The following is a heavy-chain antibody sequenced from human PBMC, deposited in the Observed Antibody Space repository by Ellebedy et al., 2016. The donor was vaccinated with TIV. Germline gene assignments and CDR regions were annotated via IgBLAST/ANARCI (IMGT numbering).Heavy chain of an antibody. V-gene: IGHV4-34*01. CDR2: INHSGST. Sequence: SETLSLXCAVYGGSFSGYYWSWIRQPPGKGLEWIGEINHSGSTNYNPSLKSRVTISVDTSKNQFSLKLSSVTAADTAVYYYARGPGYYGGNTNWGQGTLVTVSS. J-gene: IGHJ4*02. CDR1: GGSFSGYY. D-gene: IGHD4-23*01. CDR3: ARGPGYYGGNTN.